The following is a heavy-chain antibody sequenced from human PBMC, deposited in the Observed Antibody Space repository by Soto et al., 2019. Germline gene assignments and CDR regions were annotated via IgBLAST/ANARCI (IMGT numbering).Heavy chain of an antibody. CDR3: ARDFRVFGFLEWLPGVAFEI. J-gene: IGHJ3*02. CDR1: GGSVSSGSYY. Sequence: QVQLQESGPGLVKPSETLSLTCTVSGGSVSSGSYYWSWIRQPPGKGLEWIGYIYYSGSTNYNPSLKSRVTISVDTSKNQFSLKLGSVTAADTAVYYCARDFRVFGFLEWLPGVAFEIGGQGTRVPVSS. D-gene: IGHD3-3*01. CDR2: IYYSGST. V-gene: IGHV4-61*01.